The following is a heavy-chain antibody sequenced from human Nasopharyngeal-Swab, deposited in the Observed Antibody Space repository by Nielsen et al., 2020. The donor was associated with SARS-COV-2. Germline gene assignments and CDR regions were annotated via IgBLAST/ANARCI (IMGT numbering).Heavy chain of an antibody. J-gene: IGHJ4*02. Sequence: GGSLRLSCAASGFSFRNYGMHWVRQAPGKGLEWVAVISYDGSNKYYADSVKGRFTISRDNSKNTLYLQMNSLRAEDTAVYYCARDGLSGYYPYFDYWGQGTLVTVSS. D-gene: IGHD3-22*01. CDR1: GFSFRNYG. V-gene: IGHV3-30*03. CDR2: ISYDGSNK. CDR3: ARDGLSGYYPYFDY.